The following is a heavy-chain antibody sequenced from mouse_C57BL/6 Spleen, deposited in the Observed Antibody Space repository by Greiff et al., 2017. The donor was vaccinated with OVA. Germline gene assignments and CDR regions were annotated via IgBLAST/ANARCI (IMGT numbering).Heavy chain of an antibody. J-gene: IGHJ2*01. CDR1: GFTFSSYA. V-gene: IGHV5-4*01. Sequence: EVKLEESGGGLVKPGGSLKLSCAASGFTFSSYAMSWVRQTPEKRLEWVATISDGGSYTYYPDNVKGRFTISRDNAKNKMYLQMSHLKSEDTAMYYCAREGRGEYYFEYWGQGTTLSVSS. D-gene: IGHD3-3*01. CDR3: AREGRGEYYFEY. CDR2: ISDGGSYT.